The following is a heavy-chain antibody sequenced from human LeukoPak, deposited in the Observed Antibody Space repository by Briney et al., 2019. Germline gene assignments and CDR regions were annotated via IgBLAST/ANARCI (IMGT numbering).Heavy chain of an antibody. J-gene: IGHJ4*02. CDR2: INHSGST. CDR1: GGSISSSSYY. Sequence: SETLSLTCTVSGGSISSSSYYWGWIRQPPGKGLEWIGEINHSGSTNYNPSLKSRVTISVDTSKNQFSLKLSSVTAADTAVYYCARLGIAARPGFIAAANWGQGTLVTVSS. V-gene: IGHV4-39*07. D-gene: IGHD6-6*01. CDR3: ARLGIAARPGFIAAAN.